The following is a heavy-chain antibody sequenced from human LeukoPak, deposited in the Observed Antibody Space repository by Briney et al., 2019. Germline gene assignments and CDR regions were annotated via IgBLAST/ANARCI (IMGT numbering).Heavy chain of an antibody. CDR3: ARDRLGDYDHSGYYDK. D-gene: IGHD3-22*01. V-gene: IGHV3-11*01. J-gene: IGHJ4*02. CDR2: ICDSGRTI. Sequence: GGSLRLSCAASGITFSSHAMSWVRQAPGKGLEWVSYICDSGRTIYYADSVKGRFTISRDNAKNSVYLQMNNLGAEDTAVYYCARDRLGDYDHSGYYDKWGQGTLVTVSS. CDR1: GITFSSHA.